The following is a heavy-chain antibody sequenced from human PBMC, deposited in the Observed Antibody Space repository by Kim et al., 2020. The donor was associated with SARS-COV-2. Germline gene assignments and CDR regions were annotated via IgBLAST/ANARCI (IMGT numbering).Heavy chain of an antibody. CDR2: ISGSSFTI. Sequence: GGSLRLSCAASGFTFSNYDINWVRQAPGKGLEWVSYISGSSFTIYYADSVKGRFTISRDNAKNSLYLQMNSLRDEDTAVYYCARDRPSNIVVVNYSGMDVWGQGTTVTVSS. J-gene: IGHJ6*02. CDR3: ARDRPSNIVVVNYSGMDV. D-gene: IGHD2-2*01. CDR1: GFTFSNYD. V-gene: IGHV3-48*02.